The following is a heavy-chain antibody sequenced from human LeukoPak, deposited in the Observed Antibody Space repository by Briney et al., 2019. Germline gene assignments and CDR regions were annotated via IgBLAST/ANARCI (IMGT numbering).Heavy chain of an antibody. CDR3: ARGGGYSYGSFDY. V-gene: IGHV3-7*01. Sequence: PGGSLRLSCVGSGFTFSDYWATWVRQAPGKGLEWVANIDPDGSHQYYVDSVKGRFTISKDNAKNSLYLQMNSLRAEDTAVYYCARGGGYSYGSFDYWGQGTLVTVSS. CDR2: IDPDGSHQ. D-gene: IGHD5-18*01. CDR1: GFTFSDYW. J-gene: IGHJ4*02.